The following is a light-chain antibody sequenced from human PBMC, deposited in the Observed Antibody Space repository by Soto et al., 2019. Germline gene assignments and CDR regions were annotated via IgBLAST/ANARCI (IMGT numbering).Light chain of an antibody. J-gene: IGKJ5*01. V-gene: IGKV3-20*01. CDR2: GAS. CDR1: QSVSSSY. Sequence: EIVLTQTTGTLSLSPGERATLSCRASQSVSSSYLAWYQQKPGQAPRLLIYGASSRATGIPDRFSGSGSGTDFTLTISRLEPEDFAVYYCQQYGSSPLITFGQGTRPEIK. CDR3: QQYGSSPLIT.